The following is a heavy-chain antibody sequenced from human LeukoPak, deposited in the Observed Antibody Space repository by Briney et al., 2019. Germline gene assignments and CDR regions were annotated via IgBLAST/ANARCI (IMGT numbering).Heavy chain of an antibody. CDR1: GGSISSSSYY. D-gene: IGHD3-22*01. CDR3: ARHPEGGTVTLLNYYDSSGYES. CDR2: IYYSGST. V-gene: IGHV4-39*01. Sequence: SETLSLTCTVSGGSISSSSYYWGWIRQPPGKGLEWIGSIYYSGSTYYNPSLKSRVTISVDTSKNQFSLKLSSVTAADMAVYYCARHPEGGTVTLLNYYDSSGYESWGQGTLVTVSS. J-gene: IGHJ4*02.